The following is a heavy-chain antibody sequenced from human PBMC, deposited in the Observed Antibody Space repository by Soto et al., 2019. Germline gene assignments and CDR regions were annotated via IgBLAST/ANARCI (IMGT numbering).Heavy chain of an antibody. CDR3: AKGSSGCPYYGMDV. V-gene: IGHV3-23*01. D-gene: IGHD3-22*01. J-gene: IGHJ6*02. Sequence: GGSLRLSCAASGFTFSSYAMSWVRQAPGKGLEWVSAISGSGGSTYYADSVKGRFTISRDNPKNTLYLQMNSLRAEDTAVYYCAKGSSGCPYYGMDVWGQGTTVTVSS. CDR1: GFTFSSYA. CDR2: ISGSGGST.